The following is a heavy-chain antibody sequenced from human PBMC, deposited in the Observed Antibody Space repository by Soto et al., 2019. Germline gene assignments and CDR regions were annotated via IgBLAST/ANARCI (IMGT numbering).Heavy chain of an antibody. CDR2: INPNSGGT. CDR3: ARPSGYYPYYFDD. CDR1: GYIFTDYY. D-gene: IGHD3-22*01. V-gene: IGHV1-2*04. J-gene: IGHJ4*02. Sequence: ASVKVSCKASGYIFTDYYIHWVRQAPGQGLEWMGWINPNSGGTNYAQKFQDWVTMTRDTSINTAYMEVNRLRSDDTAVYYCARPSGYYPYYFDDWGQGTQVTVSS.